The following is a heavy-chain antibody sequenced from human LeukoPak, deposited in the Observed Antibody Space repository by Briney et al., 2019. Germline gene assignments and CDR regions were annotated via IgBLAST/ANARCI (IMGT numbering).Heavy chain of an antibody. V-gene: IGHV3-74*01. CDR3: AREQGNWKIAYCYYMDV. CDR2: INSDGSST. D-gene: IGHD1-1*01. CDR1: GFSFTTYW. J-gene: IGHJ6*03. Sequence: GGSLRLSCAASGFSFTTYWMSWVRQAQGKGLEWVSRINSDGSSTSYADSVKGRFTISRDNAKNTLYLQMNSLRAEDTAVYYCAREQGNWKIAYCYYMDVWGKGTTVTVSS.